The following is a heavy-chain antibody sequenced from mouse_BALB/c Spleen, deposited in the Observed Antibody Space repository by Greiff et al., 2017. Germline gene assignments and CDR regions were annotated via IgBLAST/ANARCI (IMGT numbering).Heavy chain of an antibody. Sequence: QVQLQQSGPGLVAPSQSLSITCTVSGFSLTSYGVHWVRQPPGKGLEWLGVIWAGGSTNYNSALMSRLSISKDNSKSQVFLKMNSLQTDDTAMYYGARDRIRYGGAFANGGQGILVTVSA. CDR3: ARDRIRYGGAFAN. CDR1: GFSLTSYG. CDR2: IWAGGST. J-gene: IGHJ3*01. V-gene: IGHV2-9*02. D-gene: IGHD2-14*01.